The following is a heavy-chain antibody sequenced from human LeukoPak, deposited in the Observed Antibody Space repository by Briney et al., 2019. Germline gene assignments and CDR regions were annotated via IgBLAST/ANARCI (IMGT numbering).Heavy chain of an antibody. D-gene: IGHD3-16*01. Sequence: SVKVSCKASGGTFSSYAISWVRQAPGQGLEWMGGIIPIFGIANYAQKFRGRVTITADKSTSTAYMELSSLRSEDTAVYYCARDRSEGGSDYWGQGTLVTVSS. CDR1: GGTFSSYA. J-gene: IGHJ4*02. CDR3: ARDRSEGGSDY. V-gene: IGHV1-69*17. CDR2: IIPIFGIA.